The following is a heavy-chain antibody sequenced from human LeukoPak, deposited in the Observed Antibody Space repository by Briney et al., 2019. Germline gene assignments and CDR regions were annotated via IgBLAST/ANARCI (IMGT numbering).Heavy chain of an antibody. Sequence: PSETLSLTCTVSGGSISDYYWTWIRQSPGTGLEWIGYMDYSGSTAYNPSHKSRVTISIDTSKKQFSLELSSVTAADTAIYFCARRKRGSGGPFDYWGQGTLVTVSS. J-gene: IGHJ4*02. CDR1: GGSISDYY. V-gene: IGHV4-59*08. CDR2: MDYSGST. CDR3: ARRKRGSGGPFDY. D-gene: IGHD6-19*01.